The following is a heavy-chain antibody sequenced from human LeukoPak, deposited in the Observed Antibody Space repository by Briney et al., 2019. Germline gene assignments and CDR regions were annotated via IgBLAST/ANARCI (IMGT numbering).Heavy chain of an antibody. Sequence: PGGSLRLSCAASGFTFSSYSMNWVRQAPGKGLEWVSSISSSSSYIYYADSVKGRFTISRDNAKNSLYLQMNSLRAEDTAVYYCARGPITMVRGVTPDFDYWGQGTLVTVSS. CDR2: ISSSSSYI. V-gene: IGHV3-21*01. D-gene: IGHD3-10*01. CDR1: GFTFSSYS. J-gene: IGHJ4*02. CDR3: ARGPITMVRGVTPDFDY.